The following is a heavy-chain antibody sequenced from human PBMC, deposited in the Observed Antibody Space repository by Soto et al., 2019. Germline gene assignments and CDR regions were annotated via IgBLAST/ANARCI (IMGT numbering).Heavy chain of an antibody. D-gene: IGHD6-13*01. V-gene: IGHV3-48*03. CDR3: AITRSSWYSY. CDR1: GFTFSGYE. Sequence: GGSLRLSCAASGFTFSGYEMNWVRQAPGKGLEWVSYISSSGSTIYYADSVKGRFTISRDNAKNSLYLQMNSLRAEDTAVYYCAITRSSWYSYWGQGTLVTVSS. CDR2: ISSSGSTI. J-gene: IGHJ4*02.